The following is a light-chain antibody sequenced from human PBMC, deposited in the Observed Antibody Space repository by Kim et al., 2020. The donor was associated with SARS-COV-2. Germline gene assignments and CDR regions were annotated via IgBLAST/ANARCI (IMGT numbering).Light chain of an antibody. J-gene: IGKJ1*01. V-gene: IGKV1-27*01. Sequence: ASVGDRVTITCRASQGISNYLAWYQQKPGKVPKLLIYGASSMQSGVPSRFSGSGSGTDFTLTISSLQPEDVATYYCQQYNSAARTFGQGTKVDIK. CDR2: GAS. CDR3: QQYNSAART. CDR1: QGISNY.